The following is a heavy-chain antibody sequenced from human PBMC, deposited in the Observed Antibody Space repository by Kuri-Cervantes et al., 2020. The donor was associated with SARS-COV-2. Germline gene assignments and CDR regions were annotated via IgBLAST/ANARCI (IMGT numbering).Heavy chain of an antibody. CDR2: INHSGST. D-gene: IGHD3-22*01. Sequence: ESLKISCAASGFTFSSYSMNWVRQPPGKGLEWIGEINHSGSTNYNPSLKSRVTISVDTSKNQFSLKLSSVTAADTAVYYCARARPGPEDSSGYYRLFDYWGQGTLVTVSS. CDR3: ARARPGPEDSSGYYRLFDY. V-gene: IGHV4-34*01. CDR1: GFTFSSYS. J-gene: IGHJ4*02.